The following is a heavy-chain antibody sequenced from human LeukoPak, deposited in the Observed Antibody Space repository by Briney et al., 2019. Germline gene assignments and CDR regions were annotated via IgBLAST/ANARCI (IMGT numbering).Heavy chain of an antibody. V-gene: IGHV3-23*01. Sequence: PGGSLRLSCAASGFTFSSYAMTWVRQAPGKGLEWVSAISGSGSSTYFADSVKGRFTISRDNSKNTLYLQMNSLRAEDTALYYCAKVKGGGAAAGTYYFDYWGQGTLVTVSS. CDR3: AKVKGGGAAAGTYYFDY. D-gene: IGHD6-13*01. J-gene: IGHJ4*02. CDR1: GFTFSSYA. CDR2: ISGSGSST.